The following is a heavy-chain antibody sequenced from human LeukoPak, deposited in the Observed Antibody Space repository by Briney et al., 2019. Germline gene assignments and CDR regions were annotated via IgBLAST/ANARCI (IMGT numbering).Heavy chain of an antibody. CDR2: ISGTGRST. J-gene: IGHJ4*02. D-gene: IGHD1-26*01. CDR3: ARERGALTELDY. CDR1: GFTFSAYA. Sequence: GGSLRLSCAASGFTFSAYAMSWVRQAPGEGLEWVSAISGTGRSTYYVDSVKGRFTISRDSSKNTLYLQMNSLRAEDTAVYYCARERGALTELDYWGQGTLVTVSS. V-gene: IGHV3-23*01.